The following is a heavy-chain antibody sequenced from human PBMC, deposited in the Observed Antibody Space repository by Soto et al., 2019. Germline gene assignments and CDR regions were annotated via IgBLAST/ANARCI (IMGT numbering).Heavy chain of an antibody. CDR3: AMDYGDSPEYFKH. CDR1: GYTFTSYG. D-gene: IGHD4-17*01. J-gene: IGHJ1*01. V-gene: IGHV1-18*04. Sequence: VQLVQSGPDLKRPGASMKVSCKASGYTFTSYGISWVRQAPGQGLEWMAWISPLKGRTQYSQKAQGRVTLSTDTSSNTAYMEMTTLRVDDTAVYYCAMDYGDSPEYFKHWGQGTLVTVS. CDR2: ISPLKGRT.